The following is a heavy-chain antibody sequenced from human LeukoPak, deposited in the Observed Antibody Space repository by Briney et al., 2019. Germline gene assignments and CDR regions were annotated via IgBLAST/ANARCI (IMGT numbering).Heavy chain of an antibody. D-gene: IGHD7-27*01. V-gene: IGHV1-2*06. CDR3: ARDLPSTPNWELDY. J-gene: IGHJ4*02. CDR1: GYTFTDYY. Sequence: ASVKVSCKASGYTFTDYYIHWVRQAPGQGLEWMGRINPNSGGTNDAQNFRGRVTMTRDTSISTAYMELSRLRSDDTAVYYCARDLPSTPNWELDYWGQGTLVTVSS. CDR2: INPNSGGT.